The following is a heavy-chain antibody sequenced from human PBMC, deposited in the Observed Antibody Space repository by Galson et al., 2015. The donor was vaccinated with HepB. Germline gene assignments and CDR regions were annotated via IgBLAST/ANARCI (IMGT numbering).Heavy chain of an antibody. CDR2: ISAYNGNT. D-gene: IGHD3-9*01. J-gene: IGHJ5*02. CDR1: GYTFTSYG. Sequence: SVKVSCKASGYTFTSYGISWVRQAPGQGLEWMGWISAYNGNTNYARKLQGRVTMTTDTSTSTAYMELRSLRSDDTAVYYYARGPHNLLRYFDHPPAWFDPWGQGTLVTVSS. V-gene: IGHV1-18*04. CDR3: ARGPHNLLRYFDHPPAWFDP.